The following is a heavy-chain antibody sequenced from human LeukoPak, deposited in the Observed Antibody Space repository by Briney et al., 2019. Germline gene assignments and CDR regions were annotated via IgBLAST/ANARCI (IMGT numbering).Heavy chain of an antibody. D-gene: IGHD2-2*01. Sequence: PGGSLRLSCAASGFTFSSYAMHWVRQAPGKGLEYVSAISSNGGSTYYANSVKGRFTISRDNSKNTLYLQMNSLRAEDTAVYYCAKGSSTSCYHRFEPCGFDYWGQGTLVTVSS. CDR3: AKGSSTSCYHRFEPCGFDY. V-gene: IGHV3-64*01. CDR1: GFTFSSYA. CDR2: ISSNGGST. J-gene: IGHJ4*02.